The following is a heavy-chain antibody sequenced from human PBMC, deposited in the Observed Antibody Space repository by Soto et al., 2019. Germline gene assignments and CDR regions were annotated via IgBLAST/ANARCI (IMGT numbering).Heavy chain of an antibody. Sequence: EVQLMESGGGLVKPGGSLRLSCAGSGFTFSTYTIHWVRQAPGKGLEWVSSINSNSVYIYYAASVKGRFAISRDNAKNSVSRQMNSLRDEDTAVYYCARVDLVTTASYGMDVWGQGTTVTVSS. D-gene: IGHD5-12*01. CDR1: GFTFSTYT. V-gene: IGHV3-21*01. J-gene: IGHJ6*02. CDR3: ARVDLVTTASYGMDV. CDR2: INSNSVYI.